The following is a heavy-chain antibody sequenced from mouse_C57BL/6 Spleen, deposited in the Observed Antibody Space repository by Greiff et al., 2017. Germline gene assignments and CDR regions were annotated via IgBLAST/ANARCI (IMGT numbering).Heavy chain of an antibody. CDR3: ALDYCGRAYFDY. D-gene: IGHD1-1*01. V-gene: IGHV1-74*01. CDR1: GYTFTSYW. Sequence: QVQLQQPGAELVKPGASVKVSCKASGYTFTSYWMHWVKQRPGQGLEWIGRIHPSDSDTTYNQKFKGKATLTVDKSSSTAYMQLTSLTSEDSSVYYCALDYCGRAYFDYWGQGTTLTVSS. CDR2: IHPSDSDT. J-gene: IGHJ2*01.